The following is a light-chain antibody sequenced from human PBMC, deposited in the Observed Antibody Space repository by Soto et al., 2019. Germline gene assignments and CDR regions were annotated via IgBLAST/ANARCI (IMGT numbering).Light chain of an antibody. CDR1: SSNIGLND. V-gene: IGLV1-44*01. J-gene: IGLJ2*01. CDR2: DTN. Sequence: QSVLTQPPSASGTPGQTVTISCSGSSSNIGLNDVHWYRQLSGTAPQILIYDTNQQATGVPDRFSGSRSGTSASLAIHGLQSEDEADYHCAAWDDSLNGPVFGGWTKVTVL. CDR3: AAWDDSLNGPV.